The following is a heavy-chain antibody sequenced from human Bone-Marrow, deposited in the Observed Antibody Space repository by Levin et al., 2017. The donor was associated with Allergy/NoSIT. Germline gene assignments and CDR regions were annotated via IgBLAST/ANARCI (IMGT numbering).Heavy chain of an antibody. J-gene: IGHJ5*02. D-gene: IGHD2-15*01. CDR3: ARQFCSGGSCYWLSGSRWFDP. V-gene: IGHV5-51*01. CDR2: IYPGDSDT. Sequence: PGESLKISCKGSGYSFTSYWIGWVRQMPGKGLEWMGIIYPGDSDTRYSPSFQGQVTISADKSISTAYLQWSSLKASDTAMYYCARQFCSGGSCYWLSGSRWFDPWGQGTLVTVSS. CDR1: GYSFTSYW.